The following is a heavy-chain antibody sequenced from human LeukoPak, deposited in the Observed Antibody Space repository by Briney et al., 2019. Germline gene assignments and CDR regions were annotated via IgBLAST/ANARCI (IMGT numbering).Heavy chain of an antibody. CDR2: IYYSGST. CDR3: ARAPGRYCSGGSCYSLAY. Sequence: SETLSLTCTVSGGSISSYYWSWIRQPPGKGLEWIGYIYYSGSTNYNPSLKSRVTISVDTSKNQFSLKLSSVTAADTAVYYCARAPGRYCSGGSCYSLAYWGQGTLVTVSS. V-gene: IGHV4-59*01. J-gene: IGHJ4*02. CDR1: GGSISSYY. D-gene: IGHD2-15*01.